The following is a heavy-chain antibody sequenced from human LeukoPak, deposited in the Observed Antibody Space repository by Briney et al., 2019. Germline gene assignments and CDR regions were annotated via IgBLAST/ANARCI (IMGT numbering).Heavy chain of an antibody. D-gene: IGHD3-16*01. CDR2: ISGSGGST. V-gene: IGHV3-23*01. Sequence: PGGSLIPSCAASGFTFSNYAMTWVRQAPGKGLEWVSVISGSGGSTYYADSVKGRFTISRDNSKNTLYLQMNSLRAEGTAVYYCAKDPGGWAYNWFDPWGEAPLAAVSS. CDR3: AKDPGGWAYNWFDP. CDR1: GFTFSNYA. J-gene: IGHJ5*02.